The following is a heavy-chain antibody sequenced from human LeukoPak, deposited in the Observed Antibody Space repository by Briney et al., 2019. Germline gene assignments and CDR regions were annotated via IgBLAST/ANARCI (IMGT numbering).Heavy chain of an antibody. CDR3: ARAKVRGVTLDY. J-gene: IGHJ4*02. D-gene: IGHD3-10*01. V-gene: IGHV3-48*01. Sequence: PGRSLRLSCAASGFTFSSYGMNWVRQAPGKGLEWVYADSVKGRFTISRDNAKNSLYLQMNSLRAEDTAVYYCARAKVRGVTLDYWGQGTLVTVSS. CDR1: GFTFSSYG.